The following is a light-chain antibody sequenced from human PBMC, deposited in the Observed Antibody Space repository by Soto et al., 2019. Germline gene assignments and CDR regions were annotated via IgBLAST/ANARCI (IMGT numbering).Light chain of an antibody. CDR3: QQYNNWPWT. Sequence: EIVMTQSPATLSVSPGERATLSCRASQSVSGNLAWYQQKPGQPPRLLIYGASTRTTGIPARFSGSGSGTEFTLTISSLQSEDFAAYYCQQYNNWPWTFGQGTKVDIK. V-gene: IGKV3-15*01. J-gene: IGKJ1*01. CDR1: QSVSGN. CDR2: GAS.